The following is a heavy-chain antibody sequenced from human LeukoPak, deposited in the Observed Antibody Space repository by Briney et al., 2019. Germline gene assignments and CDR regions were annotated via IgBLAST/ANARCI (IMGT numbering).Heavy chain of an antibody. Sequence: SETLSLTCTVSGGSISSYYWSWIRQPAGKGLEWIGRIYTSGSTNYNPSLKSRVTMSVDTSKNQFSLKLSSVTAADTAVYYCARVNHGSGAYYFDYWGQGTLVTVSS. CDR2: IYTSGST. CDR3: ARVNHGSGAYYFDY. CDR1: GGSISSYY. J-gene: IGHJ4*02. V-gene: IGHV4-4*07. D-gene: IGHD3-10*01.